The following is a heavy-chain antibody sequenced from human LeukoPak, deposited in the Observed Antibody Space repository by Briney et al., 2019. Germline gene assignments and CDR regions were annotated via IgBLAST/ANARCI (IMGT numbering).Heavy chain of an antibody. CDR1: DFTVISNY. J-gene: IGHJ4*02. V-gene: IGHV3-53*01. D-gene: IGHD5-18*01. Sequence: GGSLRLSCAASDFTVISNYMTWVRQAPGKGLECISVIHSNDDTYYAASVKGRFTISRDTSNHMLYLQMNSLRAEDTAVYFCTRGHAAMGDCWGQGTLVTVSS. CDR3: TRGHAAMGDC. CDR2: IHSNDDT.